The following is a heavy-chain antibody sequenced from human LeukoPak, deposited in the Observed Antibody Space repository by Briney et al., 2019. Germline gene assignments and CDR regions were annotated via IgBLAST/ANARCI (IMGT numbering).Heavy chain of an antibody. CDR1: GYTFTGYY. J-gene: IGHJ4*02. CDR2: INANSGGT. V-gene: IGHV1-2*02. CDR3: ARSSRYDIWTGYPY. Sequence: ASVKVSCRASGYTFTGYYMHWVRQAPGQGLEWMGWINANSGGTNYAQKFQGRVTMTRDTSISTAYMELSRLRSDDTAVYYCARSSRYDIWTGYPYWGQGTLVTVSS. D-gene: IGHD3-9*01.